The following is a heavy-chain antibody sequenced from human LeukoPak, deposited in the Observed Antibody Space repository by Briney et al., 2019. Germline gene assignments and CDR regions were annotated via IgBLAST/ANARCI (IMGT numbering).Heavy chain of an antibody. J-gene: IGHJ4*02. D-gene: IGHD3-22*01. Sequence: ASVKVSCKASGGSIRLYAISWVRQAPGQGLEWMGGIITIRGTANYAQKFQGRVTITADESTNTAYMELSSLRSEDTAVYYCARGDYYYDSSGYYYFDYWGQGTLVTVSS. V-gene: IGHV1-69*13. CDR1: GGSIRLYA. CDR2: IITIRGTA. CDR3: ARGDYYYDSSGYYYFDY.